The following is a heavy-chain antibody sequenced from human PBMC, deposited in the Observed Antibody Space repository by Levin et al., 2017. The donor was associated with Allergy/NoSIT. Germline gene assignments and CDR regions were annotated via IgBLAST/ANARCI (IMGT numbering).Heavy chain of an antibody. D-gene: IGHD5-24*01. V-gene: IGHV3-21*01. CDR2: ISGNSYYI. Sequence: GGSLRLSCAASGFSFSDSSMNWVRQAPGKGLEWVSSISGNSYYIYYAYSVKGRFTISRDNVENSLYLQMDSLRVEDTAVYFCTRGGVFTYGYDYWGQGTLLTVSS. CDR3: TRGGVFTYGYDY. J-gene: IGHJ4*02. CDR1: GFSFSDSS.